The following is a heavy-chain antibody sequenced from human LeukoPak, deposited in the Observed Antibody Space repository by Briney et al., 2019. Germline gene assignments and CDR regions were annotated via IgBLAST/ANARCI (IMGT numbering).Heavy chain of an antibody. V-gene: IGHV3-48*01. CDR2: ISSSSTI. CDR1: GFTFSSYS. CDR3: ARDSNGVDV. Sequence: PGGSLRLSCAASGFTFSSYSMNWVRQAPGKGPEWVSYISSSSTIYYADSVKGRFTISRDNAKNSLYLQMNSLRAEDTAVYYCARDSNGVDVWGKGTTVTVSS. J-gene: IGHJ6*04. D-gene: IGHD2-2*01.